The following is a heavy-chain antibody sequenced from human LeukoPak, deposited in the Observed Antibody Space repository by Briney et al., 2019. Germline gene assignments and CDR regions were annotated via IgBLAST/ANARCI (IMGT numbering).Heavy chain of an antibody. V-gene: IGHV3-23*01. J-gene: IGHJ4*02. CDR1: GFTFSSYA. Sequence: GGSLRLSCAASGFTFSSYAMSWVRQAPGKGLEWVSAISGSGGSTYYADSVKGRFTISRDSSKNTLYLQMNSLRAEDTAVYYCAKVTYGSGTYGAFDYWGQGTLVTVSS. D-gene: IGHD3-10*01. CDR3: AKVTYGSGTYGAFDY. CDR2: ISGSGGST.